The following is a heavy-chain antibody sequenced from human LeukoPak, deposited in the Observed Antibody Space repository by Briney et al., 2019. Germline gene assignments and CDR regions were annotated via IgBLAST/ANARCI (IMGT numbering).Heavy chain of an antibody. D-gene: IGHD3-22*01. CDR3: ARDIESGYYPYYFDY. CDR2: INWNGGST. Sequence: RPGGSLRLSCAASGFTFDDYGMRWVRQAPGKGLEWVSGINWNGGSTGYADSVKGRFTISRDNAKNSLYLQMNSLRAEDTALYYCARDIESGYYPYYFDYWGQGTLVTVSS. J-gene: IGHJ4*02. V-gene: IGHV3-20*04. CDR1: GFTFDDYG.